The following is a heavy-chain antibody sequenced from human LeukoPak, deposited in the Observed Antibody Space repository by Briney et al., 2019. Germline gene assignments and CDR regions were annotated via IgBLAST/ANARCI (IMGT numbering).Heavy chain of an antibody. CDR2: ISFDGGNK. J-gene: IGHJ4*02. CDR1: GFTFSRYG. D-gene: IGHD3-10*01. CDR3: AKVFEVRGARRPKDY. V-gene: IGHV3-30*18. Sequence: GGSLRLSCAASGFTFSRYGMNWVRQAPGKGLEWVALISFDGGNKFYADSVRDRFTISRDNSKNTLFLQMNSLRIEDTAVYYCAKVFEVRGARRPKDYWGQGTLVIVSS.